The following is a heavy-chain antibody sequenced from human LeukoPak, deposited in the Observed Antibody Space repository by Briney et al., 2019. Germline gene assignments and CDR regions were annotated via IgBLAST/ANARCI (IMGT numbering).Heavy chain of an antibody. V-gene: IGHV3-21*01. J-gene: IGHJ3*02. CDR3: ARDVRDRYCSGGSCAAFDI. Sequence: GGSLRLSCAASGFTFSSYAMSWVRQAPGKGLEWVSSISSSSSYIYYADSVKGRFTISRDNAKNSLYLQMNSLRAEDTAVYYCARDVRDRYCSGGSCAAFDIWGQGTMVTVSS. CDR2: ISSSSSYI. D-gene: IGHD2-15*01. CDR1: GFTFSSYA.